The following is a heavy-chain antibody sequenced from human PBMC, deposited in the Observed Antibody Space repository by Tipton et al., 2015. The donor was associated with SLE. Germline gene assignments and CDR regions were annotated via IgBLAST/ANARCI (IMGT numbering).Heavy chain of an antibody. CDR2: IYDRGST. D-gene: IGHD5-18*01. J-gene: IGHJ6*03. Sequence: TLSLTCSVSGGSIRRGVYSSGWVRQHPGKSQEWIGYIYDRGSTHYNPPLKSRVFISAETSKSQFSLILSSVTAAATAVYYSARVRVSYGYGDNYYFMDVSGNGSAVPLS. CDR1: GGSIRRGVYS. CDR3: ARVRVSYGYGDNYYFMDV. V-gene: IGHV4-31*03.